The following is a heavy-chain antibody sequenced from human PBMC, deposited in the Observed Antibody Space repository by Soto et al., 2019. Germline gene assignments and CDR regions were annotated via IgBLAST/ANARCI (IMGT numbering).Heavy chain of an antibody. CDR1: GGSISSSNW. CDR2: IYHSGST. Sequence: PSETLSLTCAVSGGSISSSNWWSWVRQPPGKGLEWIGEIYHSGSTNYNPSLKSRVTISVDKSKNQFSLKLSSVTVADTAVYYCASWTDSPIPAVSMDVWGQGTTVTVSS. CDR3: ASWTDSPIPAVSMDV. V-gene: IGHV4-4*02. J-gene: IGHJ6*02. D-gene: IGHD2-2*01.